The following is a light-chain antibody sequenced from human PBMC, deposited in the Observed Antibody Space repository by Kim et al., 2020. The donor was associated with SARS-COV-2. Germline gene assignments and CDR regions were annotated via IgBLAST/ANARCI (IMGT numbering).Light chain of an antibody. V-gene: IGKV3-20*01. CDR1: QSVSSSY. J-gene: IGKJ4*01. CDR3: QQYGSSPLT. CDR2: GAS. Sequence: SQGESATLAGRASQSVSSSYVAWYQQKPGQAPRLLIYGASSRATGIPDRFSGSGSGTDFTLTISRLEPEDFAVYYCQQYGSSPLTFGGGTKVDIK.